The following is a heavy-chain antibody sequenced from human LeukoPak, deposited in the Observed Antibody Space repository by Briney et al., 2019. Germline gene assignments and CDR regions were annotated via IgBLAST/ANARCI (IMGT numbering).Heavy chain of an antibody. Sequence: ASVKVSCKASGYTFTSYAMNWVRQAPGQGLGWMGWINTNTGNPTYAQGFTGRFVFSLDTSVSTAYLQISSLKAEDTAVYYCARESTNYDFWSGYLVHFDLWGRGTLVTVSS. D-gene: IGHD3-3*01. V-gene: IGHV7-4-1*02. CDR3: ARESTNYDFWSGYLVHFDL. CDR1: GYTFTSYA. J-gene: IGHJ2*01. CDR2: INTNTGNP.